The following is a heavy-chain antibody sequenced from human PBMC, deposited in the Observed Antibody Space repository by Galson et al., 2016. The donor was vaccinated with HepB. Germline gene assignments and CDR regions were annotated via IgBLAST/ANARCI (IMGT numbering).Heavy chain of an antibody. Sequence: TLSLTCTVSGSSVNSGGYYWNWIRQHPGKGLEWIGYIFYNGITSYNKSLKSRVTITLDTSKSQFSLNLSSVTAADTAVYFCARPFGSGTIPFDVWGQGTMVIVSS. J-gene: IGHJ3*01. V-gene: IGHV4-31*03. CDR2: IFYNGIT. CDR3: ARPFGSGTIPFDV. CDR1: GSSVNSGGYY. D-gene: IGHD3-10*01.